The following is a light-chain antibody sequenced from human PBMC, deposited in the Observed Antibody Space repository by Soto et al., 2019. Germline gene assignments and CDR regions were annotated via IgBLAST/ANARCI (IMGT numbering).Light chain of an antibody. Sequence: EIVLTQSPGTLSLSPGERATLSCRASQSVSSSNLAWYQQKPGQAPRLLIHGASSRATGIPDRFSGSGSGTDFTLTISRLEPEDFAVYDCQQYGSSPWTFGQGTKVEIQ. CDR3: QQYGSSPWT. CDR1: QSVSSSN. V-gene: IGKV3-20*01. J-gene: IGKJ1*01. CDR2: GAS.